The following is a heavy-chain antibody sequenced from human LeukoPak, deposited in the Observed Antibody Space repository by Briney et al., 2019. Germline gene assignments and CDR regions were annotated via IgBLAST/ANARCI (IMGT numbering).Heavy chain of an antibody. J-gene: IGHJ5*02. CDR1: GFTFSDFW. Sequence: GGSLRLSCAASGFTFSDFWMHWVRQAPGKGLEWVSSISSSSSYIYYADSVKGRFTISRDNAKNSLYLQMNSLRAEDTAVYYCARKSVPAATPYWFDPWGQGTLVTVSS. D-gene: IGHD2-2*01. CDR2: ISSSSSYI. CDR3: ARKSVPAATPYWFDP. V-gene: IGHV3-21*01.